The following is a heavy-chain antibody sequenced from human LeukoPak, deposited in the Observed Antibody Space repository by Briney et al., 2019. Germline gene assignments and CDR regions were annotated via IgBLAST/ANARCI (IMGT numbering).Heavy chain of an antibody. CDR1: GGSFSGYY. D-gene: IGHD2-2*01. CDR2: ISGSGGST. V-gene: IGHV3-23*01. J-gene: IGHJ4*02. CDR3: AKEAWVVPAAMGADY. Sequence: PSETLSLTCAVYGGSFSGYYWSWIRQPPGKGLEWVSAISGSGGSTYYADSVKGRFTISRDNSKNTLYLQMNSLRAEDTAVYYCAKEAWVVPAAMGADYWGQGTLVTVSS.